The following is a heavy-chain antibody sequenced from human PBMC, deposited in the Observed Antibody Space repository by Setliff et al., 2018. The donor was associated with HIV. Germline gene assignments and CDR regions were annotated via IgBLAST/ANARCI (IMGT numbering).Heavy chain of an antibody. J-gene: IGHJ4*02. V-gene: IGHV1-69*13. CDR2: IIPIFGTT. CDR1: GGTFSRYT. Sequence: SVKVSCKASGGTFSRYTISWVRQAPGQGLEWMGGIIPIFGTTNYAQRFQGRVSITADASTSAAYMELSSLRSVDTAMYFCARDNYYDTSGAIGYWGQGTMVTVSS. CDR3: ARDNYYDTSGAIGY. D-gene: IGHD3-22*01.